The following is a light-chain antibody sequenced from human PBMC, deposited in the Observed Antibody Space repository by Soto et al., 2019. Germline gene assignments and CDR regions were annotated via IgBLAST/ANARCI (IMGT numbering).Light chain of an antibody. Sequence: QSALTQPASVSGSPGQSITISCTGTSSDVGTYNYVSWYQQHPGKAPKLMIYDVINRPSGVSDRFSGSKSGNTASLTISGLQAEDEADYYCSSYTRSSTSVVFGGGTKLTVL. CDR3: SSYTRSSTSVV. CDR2: DVI. J-gene: IGLJ2*01. V-gene: IGLV2-14*01. CDR1: SSDVGTYNY.